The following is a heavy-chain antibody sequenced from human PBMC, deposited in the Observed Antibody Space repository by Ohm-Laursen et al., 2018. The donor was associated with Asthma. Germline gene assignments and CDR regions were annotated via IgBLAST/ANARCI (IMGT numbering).Heavy chain of an antibody. CDR3: ARDKDLNY. V-gene: IGHV3-33*08. Sequence: SLRLSCSASGFTFSLYAINWVRQAPGKGLEWVAVIWYDGSNKYYADSVKGRFTISRDNSKNTLYLQMNSLRAEDTAVYYCARDKDLNYWGQGTLVTVSS. CDR1: GFTFSLYA. J-gene: IGHJ4*02. CDR2: IWYDGSNK.